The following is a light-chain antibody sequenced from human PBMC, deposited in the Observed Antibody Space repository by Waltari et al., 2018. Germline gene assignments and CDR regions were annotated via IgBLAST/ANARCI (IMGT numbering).Light chain of an antibody. CDR2: KAS. Sequence: DIQMTQSPSTLSASVGDRVTITCRASQSISSWLAWYQQKQGRAPKLLIYKASSLESVVPSRFSGSGSGTEFTLTISSLQPDDFATYYCQQYNSYPWTFGQGTKVEIK. V-gene: IGKV1-5*03. J-gene: IGKJ1*01. CDR1: QSISSW. CDR3: QQYNSYPWT.